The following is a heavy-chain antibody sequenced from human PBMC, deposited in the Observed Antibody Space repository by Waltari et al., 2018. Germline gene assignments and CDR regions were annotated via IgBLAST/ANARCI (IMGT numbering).Heavy chain of an antibody. V-gene: IGHV4-59*01. D-gene: IGHD2-21*01. J-gene: IGHJ6*02. CDR1: GGSISSYY. Sequence: QVQLQESGTGLVKPSETLSLTCTVSGGSISSYYWSWIRQPPGKGLEWIGYIYYSGSTNYTPSLKSRVTISVDTSKNQFSLKLSSVTAADTAVYYCAVRAGGGIYGMDVWGQGTTVTVSS. CDR2: IYYSGST. CDR3: AVRAGGGIYGMDV.